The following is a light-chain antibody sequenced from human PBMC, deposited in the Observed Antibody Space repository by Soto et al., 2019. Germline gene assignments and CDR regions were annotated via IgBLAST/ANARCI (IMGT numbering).Light chain of an antibody. CDR3: SSYTRRSTYV. V-gene: IGLV2-14*03. CDR1: SSAGGSYNV. CDR2: DVS. J-gene: IGLJ1*01. Sequence: QSALTQPASVSGSPGQSITIPCSGTSSAGGSYNVVSWYQQHPVKAPKLVIYDVSNRPSGVSPRFSGAKSGNTASLTIAGLQADDEADYYCSSYTRRSTYVFGTGTKVTVL.